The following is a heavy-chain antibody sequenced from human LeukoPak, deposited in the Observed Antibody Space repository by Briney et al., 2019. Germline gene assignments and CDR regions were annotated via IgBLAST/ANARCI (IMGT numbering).Heavy chain of an antibody. CDR3: ARDYLYYDYVWGSYRPFDY. V-gene: IGHV1-2*02. D-gene: IGHD3-16*02. J-gene: IGHJ4*02. Sequence: ASVKVSCKASGYTFTGYYMHWVRQAPGQGLEWMGWINADSGGTNYAQKFQGRVAMTRDTSISTAYMELSRLRSDDTAVYYCARDYLYYDYVWGSYRPFDYWGQGTLVTVSS. CDR2: INADSGGT. CDR1: GYTFTGYY.